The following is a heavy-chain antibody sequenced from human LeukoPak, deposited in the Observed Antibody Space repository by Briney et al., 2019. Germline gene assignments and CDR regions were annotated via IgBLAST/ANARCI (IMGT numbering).Heavy chain of an antibody. D-gene: IGHD3-3*01. J-gene: IGHJ6*02. Sequence: SETLSLTCAVYGGSFSGYYWSWIRQPPGKGLEWIGEINHSGSTDYNPALKSRVTISIDTSKNQFSLKLSSVTAADSALYYCAKLESPYYYAMDVWGQGTTVTVSS. CDR3: AKLESPYYYAMDV. V-gene: IGHV4-34*01. CDR1: GGSFSGYY. CDR2: INHSGST.